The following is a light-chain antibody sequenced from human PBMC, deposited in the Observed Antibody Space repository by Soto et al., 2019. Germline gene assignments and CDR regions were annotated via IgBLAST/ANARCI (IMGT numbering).Light chain of an antibody. CDR2: KAS. J-gene: IGKJ2*01. V-gene: IGKV1-5*03. Sequence: DIQMTQSPSTLSASIGDRVTITCRASQRISNWLAWYQQKPGEAPKLLVYKASSLESGVPLRFSGSGSGTEFTLTISSLQPDDFATYYCQQYNSYPYTFGQGPKLEIK. CDR3: QQYNSYPYT. CDR1: QRISNW.